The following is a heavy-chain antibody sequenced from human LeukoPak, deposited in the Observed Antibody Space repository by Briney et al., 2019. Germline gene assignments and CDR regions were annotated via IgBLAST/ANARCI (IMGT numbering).Heavy chain of an antibody. CDR2: ISGSGSNT. Sequence: GASLRLSCAASGFAFSSYTMSWVRQAPGKGLEWVSSISGSGSNTYYADSVKGRFTISRDNSKNTLYLQMNNLGAEDTAVYYCAKDARPYCSNGICFERGQYFQHWGQGTLVTVSS. CDR3: AKDARPYCSNGICFERGQYFQH. V-gene: IGHV3-23*01. J-gene: IGHJ1*01. CDR1: GFAFSSYT. D-gene: IGHD2-8*01.